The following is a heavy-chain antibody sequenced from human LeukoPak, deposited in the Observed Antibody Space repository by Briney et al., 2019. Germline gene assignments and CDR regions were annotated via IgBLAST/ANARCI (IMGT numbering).Heavy chain of an antibody. D-gene: IGHD3-10*01. Sequence: GGSLRLSCAASGFTFSSYAMSWVRQAPGKGLEWVSAISGSGGSTYYADSVKGRFTISRDNSKNTLYLQMNSLRAEDTAVYYCAKDPGYWFDCYYGMDVWGQGTTVTVSS. CDR2: ISGSGGST. J-gene: IGHJ6*02. CDR3: AKDPGYWFDCYYGMDV. CDR1: GFTFSSYA. V-gene: IGHV3-23*01.